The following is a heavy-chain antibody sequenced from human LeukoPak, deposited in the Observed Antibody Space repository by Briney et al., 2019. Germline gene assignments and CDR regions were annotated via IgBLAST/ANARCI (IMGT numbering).Heavy chain of an antibody. CDR2: VKPDGSEE. D-gene: IGHD1-26*01. CDR1: GFTFSTYW. Sequence: GGSPRLSRAASGFTFSTYWMSWVPQAPGKGLEWVANVKPDGSEEYYVDSVKGRFTASRDNAKNSLYLQMNSLRAEDTAVYYCARGESWAFAYWGQGTLVTVSS. V-gene: IGHV3-7*05. J-gene: IGHJ4*02. CDR3: ARGESWAFAY.